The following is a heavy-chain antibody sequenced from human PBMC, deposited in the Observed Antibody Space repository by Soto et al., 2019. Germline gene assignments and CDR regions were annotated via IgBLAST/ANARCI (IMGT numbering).Heavy chain of an antibody. D-gene: IGHD2-2*01. CDR1: GGSFSGYY. J-gene: IGHJ4*02. V-gene: IGHV4-34*01. Sequence: SETLSLTCAVYGGSFSGYYWSWIRQPPGKGLEWIGEINHSGSTNYNPSLKSRVTISVDTSKNQFSLKLSSVTAADTAVYYCATTKGSTSCYDYWGQGTLVTVS. CDR3: ATTKGSTSCYDY. CDR2: INHSGST.